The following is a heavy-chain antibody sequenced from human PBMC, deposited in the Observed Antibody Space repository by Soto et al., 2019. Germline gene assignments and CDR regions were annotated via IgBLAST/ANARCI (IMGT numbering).Heavy chain of an antibody. D-gene: IGHD3-16*02. CDR1: GGIFSTYA. Sequence: QVQLVQSGAEVKKPGSSVKVSCKASGGIFSTYAISWVRQAPGQGLEWMGGIIPMFGTANYAQKFQGRVTITADESTSTAYMELSSLRSEDTAVYYCARALVITFGGVIVLDAFDIWGQGTMVTVSS. J-gene: IGHJ3*02. CDR3: ARALVITFGGVIVLDAFDI. V-gene: IGHV1-69*01. CDR2: IIPMFGTA.